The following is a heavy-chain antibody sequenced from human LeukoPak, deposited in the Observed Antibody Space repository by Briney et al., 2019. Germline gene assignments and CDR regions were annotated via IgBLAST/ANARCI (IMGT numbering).Heavy chain of an antibody. CDR1: GFTFSSYG. CDR2: ISGSGGST. CDR3: ARDYEPIPLNIVVVPAAGLDV. Sequence: PGGSLRLSCAASGFTFSSYGMSWVRQAPGKGLEWVSAISGSGGSTYYADSVKGRFTISRDNAKNSLYLQMNSLRAEDTAVYYCARDYEPIPLNIVVVPAAGLDVWGKGTTVTVSS. D-gene: IGHD2-2*01. J-gene: IGHJ6*04. V-gene: IGHV3-23*01.